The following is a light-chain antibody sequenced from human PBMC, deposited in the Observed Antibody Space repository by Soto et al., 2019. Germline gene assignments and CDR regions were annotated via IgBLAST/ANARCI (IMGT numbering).Light chain of an antibody. V-gene: IGKV1-39*01. CDR2: AAS. J-gene: IGKJ1*01. CDR3: QHYGSYSEA. CDR1: RSISSY. Sequence: DIQMTQSPASLSASVGDRLTITCLTRRSISSYLNWYQKKPGQAPRLLIHAASTLQSGAPSTFSGSGYGTDFALTISSLQPDDFATYYCQHYGSYSEAFGQGTKV.